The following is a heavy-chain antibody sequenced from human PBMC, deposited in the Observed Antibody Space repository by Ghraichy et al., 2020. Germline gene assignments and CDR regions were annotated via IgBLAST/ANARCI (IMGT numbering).Heavy chain of an antibody. CDR2: IYSGGST. Sequence: GESLNISCAASGFTVSSNYMSWVRQAPGKGLEWVSVIYSGGSTYYADSVKGRFTISRDNSKNTLYLQMNSLRAEDTAVYYCARCIVGATTGSCYFDYWGQGTLVTVSS. CDR3: ARCIVGATTGSCYFDY. J-gene: IGHJ4*02. V-gene: IGHV3-53*01. D-gene: IGHD1-26*01. CDR1: GFTVSSNY.